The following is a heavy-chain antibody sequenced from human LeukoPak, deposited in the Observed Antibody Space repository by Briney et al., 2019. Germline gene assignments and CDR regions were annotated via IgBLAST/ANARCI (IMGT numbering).Heavy chain of an antibody. CDR2: INHSGST. D-gene: IGHD3-10*01. V-gene: IGHV4-34*01. Sequence: SETLSLTCAVYGGSFSGYYWSWIRQPPGKGLEWIGEINHSGSTNYNPSLKSRVTISVDTSKNQFSLRLSSVTAADTAVYYCARVWFGDGLRFAPWGQGTLVTVSS. CDR3: ARVWFGDGLRFAP. CDR1: GGSFSGYY. J-gene: IGHJ5*02.